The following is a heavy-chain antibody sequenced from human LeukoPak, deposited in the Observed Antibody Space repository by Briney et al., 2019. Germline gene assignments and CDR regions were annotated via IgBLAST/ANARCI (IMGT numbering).Heavy chain of an antibody. D-gene: IGHD1-1*01. Sequence: SETLSLTCTVSGXSISSYYWSWIRQPPGKGREWIGYISYSGSTNFNPSLKSRVTISVDTSKNQFSLKLSSVTAADTAVYYCAREGTAGTNLNWFDPWGQGTLVTVSS. J-gene: IGHJ5*02. CDR3: AREGTAGTNLNWFDP. CDR1: GXSISSYY. V-gene: IGHV4-59*01. CDR2: ISYSGST.